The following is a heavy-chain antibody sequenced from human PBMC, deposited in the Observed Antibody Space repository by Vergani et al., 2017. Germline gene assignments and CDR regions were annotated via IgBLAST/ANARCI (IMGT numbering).Heavy chain of an antibody. D-gene: IGHD4-17*01. CDR1: GGSISSGDYY. CDR3: AREVHDYGWFDP. J-gene: IGHJ5*02. V-gene: IGHV4-30-4*01. CDR2: IYYSVST. Sequence: QVQLQESGPGLVKPSQTLSLTCTVSGGSISSGDYYWSWIRQPPGKGLEWIGNIYYSVSTYYNPSLKSRVTISVDTSKNQFSLKLSSVTAADTAVYYCAREVHDYGWFDPWGQGTLVTVYS.